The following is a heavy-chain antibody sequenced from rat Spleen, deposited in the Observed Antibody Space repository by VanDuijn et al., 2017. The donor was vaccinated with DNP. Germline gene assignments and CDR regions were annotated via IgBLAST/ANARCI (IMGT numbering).Heavy chain of an antibody. CDR3: ATPEEGVVSWFAY. D-gene: IGHD1-11*01. V-gene: IGHV5S10*01. CDR2: IIYDGSRT. Sequence: EVQLVESGGDLVQPGRSLKLSCAASGLTFSDYNMAWVRQAPKKGLEWVASIIYDGSRTYYRDSVKGRFTISRDNARSILYLQMDSLRSEDTATYYCATPEEGVVSWFAYWGQGTLATVSS. CDR1: GLTFSDYN. J-gene: IGHJ3*01.